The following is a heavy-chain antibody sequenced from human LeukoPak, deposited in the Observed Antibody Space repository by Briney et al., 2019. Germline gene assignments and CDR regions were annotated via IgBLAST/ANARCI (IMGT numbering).Heavy chain of an antibody. Sequence: GGSLRLSCAASGFTVSSNYMTWVRQAPGKGLEWVSLIYSAGGTYYTDSVEGRFTISRHSSKNTLYLQMNGLRGEDTAVYYCARFLGRITISGVVPYGMDIWGQGTTVTVSS. CDR3: ARFLGRITISGVVPYGMDI. CDR2: IYSAGGT. CDR1: GFTVSSNY. D-gene: IGHD3-3*01. J-gene: IGHJ6*02. V-gene: IGHV3-53*04.